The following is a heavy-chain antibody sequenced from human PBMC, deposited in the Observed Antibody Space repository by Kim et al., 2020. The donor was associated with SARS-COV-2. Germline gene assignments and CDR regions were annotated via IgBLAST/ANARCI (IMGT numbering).Heavy chain of an antibody. CDR1: GGSVSSGSYY. V-gene: IGHV4-61*01. J-gene: IGHJ4*02. D-gene: IGHD6-19*01. CDR3: ARGKGRSGWYPYYFDY. CDR2: IYYSGST. Sequence: SETLSLTCTVSGGSVSSGSYYWSWIRQPPGKGLEWIGYIYYSGSTNYNPSLKSRVTISVDTSKNQFSLKLSSVTAADTAVYYCARGKGRSGWYPYYFDYWGQGTLVTVSS.